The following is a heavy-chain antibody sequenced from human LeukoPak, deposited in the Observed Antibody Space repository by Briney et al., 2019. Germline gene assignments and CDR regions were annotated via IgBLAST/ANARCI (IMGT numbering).Heavy chain of an antibody. CDR1: GGSISSYY. CDR2: IYYSGST. CDR3: AAGGYSYGDPSFDH. D-gene: IGHD5-18*01. V-gene: IGHV4-59*01. Sequence: SETLSLTCTVSGGSISSYYWSWIRQPPGKGLEWIGYIYYSGSTNYNPSLKSRVTISVDTSKNQFSLKLSSVTAADTAVYYCAAGGYSYGDPSFDHWGQGTLVTVSS. J-gene: IGHJ4*02.